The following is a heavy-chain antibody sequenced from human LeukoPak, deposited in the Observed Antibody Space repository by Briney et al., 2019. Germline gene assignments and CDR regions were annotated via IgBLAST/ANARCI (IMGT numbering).Heavy chain of an antibody. CDR2: IRYDGSNK. V-gene: IGHV3-30*02. Sequence: PGGSLRLSCAASGFTFSSYSMHWVRQAPGKGLEWVAFIRYDGSNKYYADSVKGRFTISRDNSKNTLYLQMNSLRAEDTAVYYCAKDFPEAYSSSWYGIDPWGQGTLVTVSS. D-gene: IGHD6-13*01. J-gene: IGHJ5*02. CDR3: AKDFPEAYSSSWYGIDP. CDR1: GFTFSSYS.